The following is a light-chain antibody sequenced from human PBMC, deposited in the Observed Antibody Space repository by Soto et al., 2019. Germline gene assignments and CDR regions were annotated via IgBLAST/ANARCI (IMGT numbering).Light chain of an antibody. CDR1: ESIVNNN. V-gene: IGKV3-20*01. J-gene: IGKJ1*01. CDR2: GAS. Sequence: VLTQSPGTLSLSPGERATLSCRASESIVNNNLAWYQQKPGQAPRLLISGASNRATGVPDRFSGSGSGSDFTLTISRLEPEDFAVYYCQQYGSSGAFGQGTKVDIK. CDR3: QQYGSSGA.